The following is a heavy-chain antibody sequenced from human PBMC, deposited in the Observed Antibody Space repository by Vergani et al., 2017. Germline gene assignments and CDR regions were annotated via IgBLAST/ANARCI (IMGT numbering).Heavy chain of an antibody. D-gene: IGHD6-6*01. CDR2: IWYDGSNK. V-gene: IGHV3-33*01. J-gene: IGHJ4*02. Sequence: QVQLVESGGGVVQPGRSLRLSCAASGFTFSSYGMYWVRQAPGKGLEWVAIIWYDGSNKYYADSVKGRFIISRDNSKNTLYLQMNSLKAEDTAVYYCARVRGSSSSGYHFDYWGQGTLVTVSS. CDR3: ARVRGSSSSGYHFDY. CDR1: GFTFSSYG.